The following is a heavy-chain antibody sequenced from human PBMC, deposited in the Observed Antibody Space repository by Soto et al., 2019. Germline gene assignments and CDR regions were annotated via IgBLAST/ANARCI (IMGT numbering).Heavy chain of an antibody. J-gene: IGHJ4*02. CDR3: AHSDSRLSHSLDY. Sequence: QITLKESGPTLVKPTQTLTLTCTFSGFSLSSDGAAVSWVRQPPGKALEWLALIYWDDDKRYSPSLKSRLTITKATPNNQVVLTITNMDPTDSATYFCAHSDSRLSHSLDYWGQGSLVTVSS. CDR1: GFSLSSDGAA. V-gene: IGHV2-5*02. D-gene: IGHD3-22*01. CDR2: IYWDDDK.